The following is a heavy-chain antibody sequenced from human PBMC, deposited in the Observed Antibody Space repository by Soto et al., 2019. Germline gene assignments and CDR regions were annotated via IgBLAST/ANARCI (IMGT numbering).Heavy chain of an antibody. CDR3: TRPPSYDILTGYYIDY. V-gene: IGHV3-73*01. J-gene: IGHJ4*02. CDR1: GFTFSGSA. CDR2: IRSKANSYAT. D-gene: IGHD3-9*01. Sequence: GGSLRLSCAASGFTFSGSAMHWVRQASGKGLEWVGRIRSKANSYATAYAASVKGRFTISRDDSKNTAYLQMNSLKTEDTAVYYCTRPPSYDILTGYYIDYWGQGTLVTVSS.